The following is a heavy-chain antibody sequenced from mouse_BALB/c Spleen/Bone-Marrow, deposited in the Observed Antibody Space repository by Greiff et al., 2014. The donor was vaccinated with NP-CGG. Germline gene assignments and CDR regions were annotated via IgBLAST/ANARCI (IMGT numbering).Heavy chain of an antibody. CDR1: GYAFSTYW. CDR2: IYPGDGDT. V-gene: IGHV1-80*01. J-gene: IGHJ2*01. CDR3: ARVGFSFDY. D-gene: IGHD3-1*01. Sequence: VKLVESGAELVRPGSSVEISCKASGYAFSTYWMNWVKQRPGQGLEWIGQIYPGDGDTNYNGKFKGKATLTADRSSSTASMQLSSLTSEDSAVYFCARVGFSFDYWGQGTTLTVSS.